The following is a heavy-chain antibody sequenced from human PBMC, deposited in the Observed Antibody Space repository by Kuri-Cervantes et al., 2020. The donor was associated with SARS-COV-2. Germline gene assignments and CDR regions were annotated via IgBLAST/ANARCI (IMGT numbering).Heavy chain of an antibody. CDR2: IRYDGSNK. V-gene: IGHV3-30*02. CDR3: AKSVPVWQQLPYNWFDP. J-gene: IGHJ5*02. Sequence: GGSLRLSCTVSGGSISSGGYYWSWVRQAPGKGLEWVAFIRYDGSNKYYADSVKGRYTISRDNSKNTLYLQMNSLRAEDTAVYYCAKSVPVWQQLPYNWFDPWGQGTLVTVSS. D-gene: IGHD6-13*01. CDR1: GGSISSGGYY.